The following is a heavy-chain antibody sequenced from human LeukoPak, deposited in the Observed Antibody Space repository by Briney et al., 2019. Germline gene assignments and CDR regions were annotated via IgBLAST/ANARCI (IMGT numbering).Heavy chain of an antibody. Sequence: PGGSMRLSCAASGFTFSSYEMNWVRQAPGKGLEWVSYISSSGSTIYYADSVKGRFTISRDNAKNSLYLQMNSLRAEDTAVYYCAELGITMIGGVWGKGTTVTISS. D-gene: IGHD3-10*02. CDR2: ISSSGSTI. CDR1: GFTFSSYE. J-gene: IGHJ6*04. CDR3: AELGITMIGGV. V-gene: IGHV3-48*03.